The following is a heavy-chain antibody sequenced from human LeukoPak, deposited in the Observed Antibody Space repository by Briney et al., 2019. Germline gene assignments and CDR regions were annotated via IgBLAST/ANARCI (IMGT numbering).Heavy chain of an antibody. CDR1: GGTFSSYA. CDR2: IIPIFGTA. Sequence: SVTVSCKASGGTFSSYAISWVRQAPGQGLEWMGGIIPIFGTANYAQKFQGRVTITADESTSTAYMELSSLRSEDTAVYYCARVIMSSGWKRPANYFDYWGQGTLVTVSS. V-gene: IGHV1-69*13. D-gene: IGHD6-19*01. CDR3: ARVIMSSGWKRPANYFDY. J-gene: IGHJ4*02.